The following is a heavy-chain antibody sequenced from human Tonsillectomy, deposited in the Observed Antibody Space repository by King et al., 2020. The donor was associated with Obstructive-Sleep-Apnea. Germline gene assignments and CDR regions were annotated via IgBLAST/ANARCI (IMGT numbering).Heavy chain of an antibody. CDR1: GGSVSSGSYY. V-gene: IGHV4-61*01. J-gene: IGHJ4*02. Sequence: VQLQESGPGLVKPSETLSLTCTVSGGSVSSGSYYWSWIRLPPGKGLEWIGFIYNSGSTNYNPSLKSRVPISLDTSKNQFSLKLSSVTSADTAVYYCSSYNVQLAGLDSWGQGTLVTVSS. D-gene: IGHD1-1*01. CDR2: IYNSGST. CDR3: SSYNVQLAGLDS.